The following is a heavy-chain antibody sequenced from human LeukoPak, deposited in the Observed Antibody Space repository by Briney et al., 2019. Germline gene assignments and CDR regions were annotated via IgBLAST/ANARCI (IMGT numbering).Heavy chain of an antibody. CDR2: ITNDGSST. CDR1: GLTFSSHW. D-gene: IGHD6-19*01. V-gene: IGHV3-74*01. J-gene: IGHJ6*02. CDR3: ASSLVGSGWGRYYYGMDV. Sequence: GGSLRLSCAASGLTFSSHWMHWVRHAPGKGLVWVSRITNDGSSTTYADSVKGRFTISRDNAKNMLYLQVNSLRAEDTAVYYCASSLVGSGWGRYYYGMDVWGQGTTVTVSS.